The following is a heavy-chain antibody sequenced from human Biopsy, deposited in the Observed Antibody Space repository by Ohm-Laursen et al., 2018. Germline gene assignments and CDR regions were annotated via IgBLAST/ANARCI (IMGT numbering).Heavy chain of an antibody. CDR2: IYSSGRT. D-gene: IGHD3-22*01. V-gene: IGHV4-4*08. J-gene: IGHJ4*02. CDR1: GGSLNNHY. Sequence: SETLSLTCSVSGGSLNNHYWSWIRQSPGKGLEWLAYIYSSGRTNYNPSLKSRIIVSVDTSKNQLSLEVTSVTATDTAMYYCARHDRSGYWGLDYWGQGALVTVSA. CDR3: ARHDRSGYWGLDY.